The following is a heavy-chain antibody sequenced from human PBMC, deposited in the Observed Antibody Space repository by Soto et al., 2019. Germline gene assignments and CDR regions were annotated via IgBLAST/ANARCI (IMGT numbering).Heavy chain of an antibody. CDR2: VDSAGSGT. Sequence: VPLVESGGGSVQPGGSLRLSCVASGITFSGYWMHWVRQVPGKGLVWVARVDSAGSGTSYADSMKGRFTISRDNAKNTVSLQMDSLRVEDTAVYYCATVFEHWGQGIPVTVSS. J-gene: IGHJ4*02. CDR3: ATVFEH. V-gene: IGHV3-74*01. CDR1: GITFSGYW.